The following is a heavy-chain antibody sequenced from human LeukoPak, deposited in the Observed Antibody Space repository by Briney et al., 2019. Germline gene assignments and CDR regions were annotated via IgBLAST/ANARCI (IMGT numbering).Heavy chain of an antibody. CDR3: AKPYYDFWSGYYSY. CDR1: GFTSSRYA. J-gene: IGHJ4*02. CDR2: ISGSGGST. D-gene: IGHD3-3*01. V-gene: IGHV3-23*01. Sequence: GRSLRPSCAASGFTSSRYAMSWVRHAPGKGLEWVSAISGSGGSTYYADSVKGRFTISRDNSKNTLYLQMNSLRAEDTAVYYCAKPYYDFWSGYYSYWGQGTLVTVSS.